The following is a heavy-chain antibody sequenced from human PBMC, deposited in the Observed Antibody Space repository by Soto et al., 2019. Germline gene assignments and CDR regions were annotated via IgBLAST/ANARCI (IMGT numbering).Heavy chain of an antibody. CDR3: AGVDARGVAVVGDY. J-gene: IGHJ4*02. V-gene: IGHV1-18*01. CDR2: ISGFNGQT. D-gene: IGHD6-19*01. Sequence: QVQLVQSGPEVKKPGASVKVSCKASGNTFASHVFSWVRQAPGQGLEWMGWISGFNGQTNYALKFQGRVTLTTDTSTSTDYMELRSPGSDDTDVSCYAGVDARGVAVVGDYWGQGTLVTVSS. CDR1: GNTFASHV.